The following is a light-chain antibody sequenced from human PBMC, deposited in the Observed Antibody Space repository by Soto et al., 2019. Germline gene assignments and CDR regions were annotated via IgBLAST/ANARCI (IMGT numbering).Light chain of an antibody. CDR3: QQYGSSWT. CDR1: QSVSSSY. V-gene: IGKV3-20*01. CDR2: GAS. J-gene: IGKJ1*01. Sequence: EIVLTQSTGTLSLSPRERATLSCRASQSVSSSYLAWYQQKPGQAPRLPIYGASSRATGIPDRFSGSGSGTDFTLTISRREPEDFAVYYCQQYGSSWTFGQGTKVDIK.